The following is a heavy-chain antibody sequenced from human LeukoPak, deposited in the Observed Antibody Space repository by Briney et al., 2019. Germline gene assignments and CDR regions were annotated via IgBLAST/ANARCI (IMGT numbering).Heavy chain of an antibody. CDR2: ISGSGGST. J-gene: IGHJ4*02. D-gene: IGHD4-23*01. CDR3: AKVIATYPYGGPDY. Sequence: GGSLRLSCAASGFTFSSYWMSWVRQAPGKGLEWVSAISGSGGSTYYADSVRGQFTISRDNSKNTLYLQLNSLRAEDTAVYYCAKVIATYPYGGPDYWGQGTLVTVSS. CDR1: GFTFSSYW. V-gene: IGHV3-23*01.